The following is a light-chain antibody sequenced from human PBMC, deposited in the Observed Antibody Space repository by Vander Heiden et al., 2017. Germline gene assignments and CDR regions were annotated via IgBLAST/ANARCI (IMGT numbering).Light chain of an antibody. CDR3: QSYDSSLSGGV. CDR2: GNS. CDR1: SSNIGAGYD. V-gene: IGLV1-40*01. Sequence: QSVLTQPPPVSGAPGQRVTIPCTGSSSNIGAGYDVHWYQQLPGTAPKLLIYGNSNRPSGVPDRFSGSKSGTSASLAITGLQAEDEADYYCQSYDSSLSGGVFGGGTKLTVL. J-gene: IGLJ2*01.